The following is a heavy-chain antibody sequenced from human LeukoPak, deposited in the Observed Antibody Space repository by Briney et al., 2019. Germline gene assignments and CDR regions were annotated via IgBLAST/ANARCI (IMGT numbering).Heavy chain of an antibody. CDR2: ISSDGSST. V-gene: IGHV3-74*01. J-gene: IGHJ6*03. CDR1: GFTFSSYW. D-gene: IGHD5-18*01. Sequence: GGSLRLSCAASGFTFSSYWMHWVRQAPGKGLVWVSRISSDGSSTSYADSVKGRFTISRDNAKNTLYLQMNSLRAEDTAVYYCARVRGYSYYGGYYYYMDVWGKGTTVTVSS. CDR3: ARVRGYSYYGGYYYYMDV.